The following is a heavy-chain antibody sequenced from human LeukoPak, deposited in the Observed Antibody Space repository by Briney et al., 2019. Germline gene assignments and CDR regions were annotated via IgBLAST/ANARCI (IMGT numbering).Heavy chain of an antibody. J-gene: IGHJ6*03. V-gene: IGHV5-51*01. CDR2: IYPDDSDT. CDR1: GYSFASSW. D-gene: IGHD2-8*01. Sequence: GESLKISCKGSGYSFASSWIGWVRQMPGKGLEWMGIIYPDDSDTRYSPSFEGQITISVDKSISTAYLQWSSLKASDTAVYYCARQGHCTNGVCYSNYYYHMDVWGKGTTVTVSS. CDR3: ARQGHCTNGVCYSNYYYHMDV.